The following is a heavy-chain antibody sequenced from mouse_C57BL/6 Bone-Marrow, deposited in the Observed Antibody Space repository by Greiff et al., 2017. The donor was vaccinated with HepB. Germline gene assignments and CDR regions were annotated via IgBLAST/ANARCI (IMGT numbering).Heavy chain of an antibody. V-gene: IGHV1-50*01. CDR2: IDPSDSYT. Sequence: VKLQQPGAELVKPGASVKLSCKASGYTFTSYWMQWVKQRPGQGLEWIGEIDPSDSYTNYNQKFKGKATLTVDTSSSTAYMQLSSLTSEDSAVYYCARGDDGYYVGAMDYWGQGTSVTVSS. J-gene: IGHJ4*01. CDR1: GYTFTSYW. D-gene: IGHD2-3*01. CDR3: ARGDDGYYVGAMDY.